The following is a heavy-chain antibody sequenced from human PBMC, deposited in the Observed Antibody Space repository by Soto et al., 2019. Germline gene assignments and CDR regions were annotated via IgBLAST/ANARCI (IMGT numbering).Heavy chain of an antibody. D-gene: IGHD3-16*01. CDR1: GYIFVNYG. CDR3: VMVDNYVTPTPQDV. V-gene: IGHV1-18*01. J-gene: IGHJ6*02. CDR2: ISPYTGNT. Sequence: QVQLVQSGDEVKKPGASVKVSCKASGYIFVNYGIAWVRQAPGQGLEWMGWISPYTGNTTSASKVQGRLTMTTDTSTSTAYMDLGSLTSDDTAVYYCVMVDNYVTPTPQDVWGQGTTVTVSS.